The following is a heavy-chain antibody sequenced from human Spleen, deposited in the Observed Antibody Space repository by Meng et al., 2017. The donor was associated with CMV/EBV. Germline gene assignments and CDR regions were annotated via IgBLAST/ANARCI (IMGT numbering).Heavy chain of an antibody. J-gene: IGHJ6*02. CDR1: GYTLSGLS. CDR2: ISAYNGNT. Sequence: ASVKVSCKVSGYTLSGLSRHWVRQAPGQGLEWMGWISAYNGNTDYVQKFQGRVTMTTDTSTSTAYMELRSLRSDDTAVYYCARYAYYDFWRGYYKVGMDVWGQGTTVTVSS. D-gene: IGHD3-3*01. CDR3: ARYAYYDFWRGYYKVGMDV. V-gene: IGHV1-18*01.